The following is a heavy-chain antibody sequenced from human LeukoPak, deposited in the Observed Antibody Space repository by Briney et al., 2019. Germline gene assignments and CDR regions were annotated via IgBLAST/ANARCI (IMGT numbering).Heavy chain of an antibody. D-gene: IGHD5-24*01. CDR2: ITKSGDQT. CDR3: VKSVGKDGYRDVFDI. CDR1: GITFSNSA. J-gene: IGHJ3*02. Sequence: AGGSLRLSCVPSGITFSNSALSWVRQAPGKGLEWVSTITKSGDQTHYADSVRGLFTISRDIFKNTLYLQMNSLRAEDTAVYHCVKSVGKDGYRDVFDIWGQGTVVTVSS. V-gene: IGHV3-23*01.